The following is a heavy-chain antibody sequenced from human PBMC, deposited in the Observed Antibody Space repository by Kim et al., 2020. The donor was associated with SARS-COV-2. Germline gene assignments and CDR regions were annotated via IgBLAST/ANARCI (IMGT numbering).Heavy chain of an antibody. CDR3: ASLYDSSGHFDY. CDR1: GGSFSGYY. J-gene: IGHJ4*02. V-gene: IGHV4-34*01. D-gene: IGHD3-22*01. CDR2: INHSGST. Sequence: SETLSLTCAVYGGSFSGYYWSWIRQPPGKGLEWIGEINHSGSTNYNPSLKSRVTISVDTSKNQFSLKLSSVTAADTAVYYCASLYDSSGHFDYWGQGTLVTVSS.